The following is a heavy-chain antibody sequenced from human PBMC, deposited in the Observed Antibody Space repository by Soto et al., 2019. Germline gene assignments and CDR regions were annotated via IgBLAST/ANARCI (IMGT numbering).Heavy chain of an antibody. CDR1: GYTFTSYG. CDR2: ISAYNGNT. D-gene: IGHD2-2*02. V-gene: IGHV1-18*01. Sequence: QVPLVQSGAEVKKPGASVKVSCKASGYTFTSYGISWVRQAPGQGLEWMGWISAYNGNTNYAQKLQGRVTMTTDTSTSTAYMELRSLRSDDTAVYYCARVGYCSSTSCYNDYYYGMDVWGQGTTVTVSS. J-gene: IGHJ6*02. CDR3: ARVGYCSSTSCYNDYYYGMDV.